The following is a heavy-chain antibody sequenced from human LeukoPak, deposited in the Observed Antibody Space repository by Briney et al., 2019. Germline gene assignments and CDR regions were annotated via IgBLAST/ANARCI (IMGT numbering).Heavy chain of an antibody. J-gene: IGHJ4*02. V-gene: IGHV1-18*01. CDR2: ISAYNGNT. Sequence: ASVKVSCKASGYTFTSYGISWVRQAPGQGLEWMGWISAYNGNTNYAQKLQGRVTMTTDTSTSTAYMELRSLRSDDTAVYYCARGNAELPDLHTTYYLDYWGQGTLVTVSS. D-gene: IGHD1-26*01. CDR1: GYTFTSYG. CDR3: ARGNAELPDLHTTYYLDY.